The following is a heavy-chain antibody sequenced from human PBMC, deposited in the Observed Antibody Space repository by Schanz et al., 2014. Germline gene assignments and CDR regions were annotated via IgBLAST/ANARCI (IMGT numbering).Heavy chain of an antibody. Sequence: QVQLVESGGGVVRPGRSLRLSCAASGFTFNNYGMHWVRQAPGKGLEWVAVRWYNGTDRYYADSVKGRFTISRDNSKNTLYLQMNSLRAEETAVYYCAKGSMAARPLLPTDYYFYGTDIWGQGTTVTVSS. CDR3: AKGSMAARPLLPTDYYFYGTDI. CDR1: GFTFNNYG. D-gene: IGHD6-6*01. J-gene: IGHJ6*02. CDR2: RWYNGTDR. V-gene: IGHV3-33*06.